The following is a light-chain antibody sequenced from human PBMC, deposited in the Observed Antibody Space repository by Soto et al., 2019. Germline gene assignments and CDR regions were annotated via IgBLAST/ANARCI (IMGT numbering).Light chain of an antibody. CDR2: DAS. CDR3: QHRRRWPLT. Sequence: EIVLTQSPTTLSLSPGERATLSCRASQSVSSYLVWYQQKPGQAPRLLIYDASNRVTGIPARFSGSGSGTDFTLTISSLEPEDFAVYYCQHRRRWPLTFGGGTKVEMK. CDR1: QSVSSY. J-gene: IGKJ4*01. V-gene: IGKV3-11*01.